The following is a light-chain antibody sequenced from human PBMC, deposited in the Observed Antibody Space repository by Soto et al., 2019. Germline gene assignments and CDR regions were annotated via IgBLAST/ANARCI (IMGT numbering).Light chain of an antibody. V-gene: IGLV2-14*01. CDR1: SSDVGTYNY. CDR3: TSYTRDTALV. CDR2: EGS. Sequence: QSVLTQPASVSGSPGQSITISCTGTSSDVGTYNYVSWYQHHPGKAPKLIIYEGSNRPSGVSNRFSGSKSGSTASLTISGLQAEDEADYHCTSYTRDTALVFGTGTKLTVL. J-gene: IGLJ1*01.